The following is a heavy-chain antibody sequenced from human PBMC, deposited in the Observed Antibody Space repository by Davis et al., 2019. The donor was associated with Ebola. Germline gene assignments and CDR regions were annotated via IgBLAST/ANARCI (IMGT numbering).Heavy chain of an antibody. CDR2: IKQDGSEK. Sequence: GGSLRLSCAASGFTFSSYWMSWVRQAPGKGLEWVANIKQDGSEKYYVDSVKGRFTISRDNAKNSLYLQMNSLRAEDTAVYYCARDGTVNVASLDYWGQGTLVTVSS. J-gene: IGHJ4*02. D-gene: IGHD3/OR15-3a*01. CDR3: ARDGTVNVASLDY. V-gene: IGHV3-7*01. CDR1: GFTFSSYW.